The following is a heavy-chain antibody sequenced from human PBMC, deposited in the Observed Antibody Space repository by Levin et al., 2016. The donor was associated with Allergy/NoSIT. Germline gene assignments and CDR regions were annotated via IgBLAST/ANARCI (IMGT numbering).Heavy chain of an antibody. V-gene: IGHV1-69*13. J-gene: IGHJ5*02. Sequence: SVKVSCKASGYSFTTYGVHWVRQAPGQGLEWMGGITPIYDIPHYAQKFQDRVTISADASTSTVYMELRGLTPEDTAVYYCARVFDPWGQGTLVTVSS. CDR1: GYSFTTYG. CDR3: ARVFDP. CDR2: ITPIYDIP.